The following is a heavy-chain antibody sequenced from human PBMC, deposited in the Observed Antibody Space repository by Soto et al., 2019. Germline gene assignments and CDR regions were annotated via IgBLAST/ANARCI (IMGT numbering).Heavy chain of an antibody. Sequence: ASVNVSCNASGYTFPSYGFRWVQQAPGQGLEWLGWLSAYNGSTNDAQKLQGRGTMTTDTATSTAYRELRSLRSDYTAVYYCAREEYFGAGPGYGGRGARVTGTS. CDR2: LSAYNGST. CDR3: AREEYFGAGPGY. CDR1: GYTFPSYG. V-gene: IGHV1-18*01. D-gene: IGHD2-15*01. J-gene: IGHJ4*02.